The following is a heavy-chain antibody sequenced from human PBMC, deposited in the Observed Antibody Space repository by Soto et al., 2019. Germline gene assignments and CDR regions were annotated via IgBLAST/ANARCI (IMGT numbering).Heavy chain of an antibody. J-gene: IGHJ6*02. V-gene: IGHV3-23*01. CDR3: AKETGYSYGFQPNALDV. CDR2: ISSRGDRT. D-gene: IGHD5-18*01. Sequence: GPLRLSCAGAGVTFSIYAMNWVRQAPGKGLEWVSIISSRGDRTSYAESVKGRFTISRDDSKNTLFLHMNSLGAEDTAVYYCAKETGYSYGFQPNALDVWGQGTTVTVSS. CDR1: GVTFSIYA.